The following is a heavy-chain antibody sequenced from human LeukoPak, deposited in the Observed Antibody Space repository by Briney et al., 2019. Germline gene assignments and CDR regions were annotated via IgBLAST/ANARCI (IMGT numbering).Heavy chain of an antibody. J-gene: IGHJ4*02. CDR1: GYSISSGYY. Sequence: SETLSLTCAVSGYSISSGYYWGWIRQPPGKGLEWIASMYHSGSTYYNPSLKSRVTLSVDTSKNKFSLKMSSVTAADTAVYYCGRDRSGGYSVDYWGQGTLVTVS. V-gene: IGHV4-38-2*02. CDR2: MYHSGST. D-gene: IGHD1-26*01. CDR3: GRDRSGGYSVDY.